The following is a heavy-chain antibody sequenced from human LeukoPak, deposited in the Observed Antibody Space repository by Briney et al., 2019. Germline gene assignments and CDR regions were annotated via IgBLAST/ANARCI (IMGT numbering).Heavy chain of an antibody. CDR3: EREGYCSSTSCPTGFDY. CDR2: ISSSGSTI. D-gene: IGHD2-2*01. CDR1: GFTFSSYE. J-gene: IGHJ4*02. Sequence: GGSLRLSCAASGFTFSSYEMNWVRQAPGKGLEWVSYISSSGSTIYYADSVKGRFTTSRDNAKNSLYLQMNSLRAEDTAVYYCEREGYCSSTSCPTGFDYWGQGTLVTVSS. V-gene: IGHV3-48*03.